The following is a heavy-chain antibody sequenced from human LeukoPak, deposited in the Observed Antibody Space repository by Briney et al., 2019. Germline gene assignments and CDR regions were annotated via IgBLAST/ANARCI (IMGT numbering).Heavy chain of an antibody. CDR2: INPNSGGT. V-gene: IGHV1-2*02. CDR1: GYTFTGYY. J-gene: IGHJ4*02. D-gene: IGHD3-3*01. Sequence: ASVKVSCKASGYTFTGYYMHWVRQAPGQGLEWMGWINPNSGGTNYAQKFQGRVTTTRDTSINAAYMELSRLRSDDTAVYYCARGYDSIDYWGQGTLVTVSS. CDR3: ARGYDSIDY.